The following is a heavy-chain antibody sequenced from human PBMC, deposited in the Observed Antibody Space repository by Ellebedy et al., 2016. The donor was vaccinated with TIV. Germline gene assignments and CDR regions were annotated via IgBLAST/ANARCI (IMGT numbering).Heavy chain of an antibody. J-gene: IGHJ4*02. CDR3: ARANSGWWADY. CDR1: GGSISSGGYS. Sequence: SETLSLTXAVSGGSISSGGYSWSWIRQPPGKGLEWIGYIYHSGSTYYNPSLKSRVTISVDRSKNQFSLKLSSVTAADTAVYYCARANSGWWADYWGQGTLVTVSS. D-gene: IGHD6-19*01. CDR2: IYHSGST. V-gene: IGHV4-30-2*02.